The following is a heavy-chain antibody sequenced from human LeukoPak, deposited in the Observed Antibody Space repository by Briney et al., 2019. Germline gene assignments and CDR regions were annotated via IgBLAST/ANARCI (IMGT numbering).Heavy chain of an antibody. J-gene: IGHJ3*02. CDR2: ISYDGSDK. Sequence: GGSLRLSCAASGFTFSTYGMHWVRQAPGKGLEWVALISYDGSDKYYADSVTGRFTVSRDNSKNTMYMQMNSLRAEDTAVYYCAKSASGSYLVDIWGKGTEVTVSS. V-gene: IGHV3-30*18. CDR3: AKSASGSYLVDI. D-gene: IGHD1-26*01. CDR1: GFTFSTYG.